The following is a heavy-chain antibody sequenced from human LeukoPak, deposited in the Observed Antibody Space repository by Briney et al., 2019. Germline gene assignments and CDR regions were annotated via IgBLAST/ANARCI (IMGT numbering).Heavy chain of an antibody. CDR3: TSFYSGSPH. CDR1: GFTFSNAW. Sequence: GGSLRLSCAASGFTFSNAWMSWVRQAPGKALEWVGRIKRKTDGGADDYAAPVKGRFTISRDDSKNTLYLQMNSLKTEDTAVYYCTSFYSGSPHWGQGTLVTVSS. V-gene: IGHV3-15*01. CDR2: IKRKTDGGAD. D-gene: IGHD2/OR15-2a*01. J-gene: IGHJ4*02.